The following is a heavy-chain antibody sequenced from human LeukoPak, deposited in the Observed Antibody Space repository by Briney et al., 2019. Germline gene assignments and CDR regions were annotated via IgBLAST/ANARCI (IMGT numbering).Heavy chain of an antibody. Sequence: ASVKVSCKASGFTFTAFTMHWVRQAPGRGLEWMGWINAGNGNTKYSQKFQDRVTITRDTSATTVYMELSSLRSEDTAVYYCARDRGWQPSPFDYWAQGTLVTDSS. CDR3: ARDRGWQPSPFDY. CDR2: INAGNGNT. J-gene: IGHJ4*02. CDR1: GFTFTAFT. V-gene: IGHV1-3*01. D-gene: IGHD4-23*01.